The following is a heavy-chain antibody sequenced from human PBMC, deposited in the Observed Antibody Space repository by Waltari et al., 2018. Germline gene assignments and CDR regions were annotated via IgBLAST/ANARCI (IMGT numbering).Heavy chain of an antibody. V-gene: IGHV3-33*01. J-gene: IGHJ4*02. CDR1: GFTCSRFG. Sequence: QVQLVESGGGVVKPGGSLRLFCAASGFTCSRFGSHWVREAPGKGLEWVAVIWHDGSNEYYVDSVKGRFTISRDNSKNTLYLQMNSLRAEDSAVYYCASQSTTLFDYWGQGTLVTVSS. D-gene: IGHD2-15*01. CDR2: IWHDGSNE. CDR3: ASQSTTLFDY.